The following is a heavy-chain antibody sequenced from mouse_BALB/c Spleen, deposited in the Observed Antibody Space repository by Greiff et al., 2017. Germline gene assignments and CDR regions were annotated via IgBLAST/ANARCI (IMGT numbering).Heavy chain of an antibody. J-gene: IGHJ2*01. V-gene: IGHV3-2*02. CDR2: ISYSGST. Sequence: EVKLVESGPGLVKPSQSLSLTCTVTGYSITSDYAWNWIRQFPGNKLEWMGYISYSGSTSYNPSLKSRISITRDTSKNQFFLQLNSVTTEDTATYYCARGNWDGTDYWGQGTTLTVSS. CDR3: ARGNWDGTDY. CDR1: GYSITSDYA. D-gene: IGHD4-1*01.